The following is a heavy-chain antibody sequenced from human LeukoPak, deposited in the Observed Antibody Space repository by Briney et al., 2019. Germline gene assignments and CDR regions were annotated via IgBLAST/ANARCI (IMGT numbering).Heavy chain of an antibody. V-gene: IGHV4-4*02. CDR3: ASLPSTSSMLDAFDI. CDR2: IYHSGST. D-gene: IGHD2-8*01. Sequence: SGTLSLTCAVSGXSISSSNWWSWVRQPPGKGLEWIGEIYHSGSTNYNPSLKSRFTISVDKSKNQFSLKLSSVTAADTAVYYCASLPSTSSMLDAFDIWGQGTMVTVSS. CDR1: GXSISSSNW. J-gene: IGHJ3*02.